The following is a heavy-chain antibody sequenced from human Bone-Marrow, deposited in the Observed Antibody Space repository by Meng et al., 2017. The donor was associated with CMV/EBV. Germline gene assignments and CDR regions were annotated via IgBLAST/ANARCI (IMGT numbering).Heavy chain of an antibody. CDR3: ARMIPSGYQDFDY. CDR2: INPNSGGT. D-gene: IGHD3-22*01. Sequence: KASGYNFTGYYMHWVRQAPGQGLEWMGWINPNSGGTNYAQKFQGRVTMTRDTSISTAYMELSRLRSNDTAVYYCARMIPSGYQDFDYWGQGTLVTVSS. V-gene: IGHV1-2*02. CDR1: GYNFTGYY. J-gene: IGHJ4*02.